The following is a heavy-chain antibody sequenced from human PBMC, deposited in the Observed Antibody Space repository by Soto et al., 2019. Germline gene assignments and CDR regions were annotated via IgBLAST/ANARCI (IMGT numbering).Heavy chain of an antibody. CDR2: INAGNGNT. CDR3: ARGPPFSDYVRTTDFDY. V-gene: IGHV1-3*01. CDR1: GYTFTSYA. J-gene: IGHJ4*02. D-gene: IGHD4-17*01. Sequence: GASVKVSCKASGYTFTSYAMHWVRQAPGQRLEWMGWINAGNGNTKYSQKFQGRVTITRDTSASTAYMELSSLRSEDTAVYYCARGPPFSDYVRTTDFDYWGQGTLVTVSS.